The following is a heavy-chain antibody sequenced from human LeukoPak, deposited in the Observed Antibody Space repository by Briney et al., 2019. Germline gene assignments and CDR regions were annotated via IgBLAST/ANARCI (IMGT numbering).Heavy chain of an antibody. V-gene: IGHV3-30*02. J-gene: IGHJ6*03. D-gene: IGHD2-2*01. Sequence: GGSLRLSCAAAGLTFSNYGMHWVRQAPGKGLQWVAYIRYDGRNKYSADSVKGRFTIYRDNSKSTLYLQMNSLRPEDTAAYYCAKGTSWINPYYYMDVWGKGTTVTVSS. CDR1: GLTFSNYG. CDR3: AKGTSWINPYYYMDV. CDR2: IRYDGRNK.